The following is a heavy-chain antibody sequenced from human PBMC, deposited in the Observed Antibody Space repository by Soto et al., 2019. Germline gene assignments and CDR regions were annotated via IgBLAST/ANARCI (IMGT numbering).Heavy chain of an antibody. CDR1: GFTFSSYA. V-gene: IGHV3-23*01. J-gene: IGHJ6*02. D-gene: IGHD6-19*01. CDR3: ARVVYLAVAGTNYYGMDV. Sequence: EVQLLESGGGLVQPGGSLRLSCAASGFTFSSYAMSWARQAPGKGLEWVSAVSGSGGSTYYADFVKGRFTISRDNSKNTLYLQMNSLRAEDTAIYYCARVVYLAVAGTNYYGMDVWGQGTTVTVSS. CDR2: VSGSGGST.